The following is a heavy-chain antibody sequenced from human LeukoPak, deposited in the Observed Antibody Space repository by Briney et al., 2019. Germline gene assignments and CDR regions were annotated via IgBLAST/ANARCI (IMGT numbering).Heavy chain of an antibody. CDR1: GFTFSSYA. J-gene: IGHJ6*03. CDR2: ISGSGGST. Sequence: TGGSLRLSCAASGFTFSSYAMTWVRQAPGKGLEWVSAISGSGGSTYYADSVKGRFTISRNNSKNTLYLQMNSLRAEDTAVYYCAKSSGWQYYYYYMDVWGKGTTVTVSS. CDR3: AKSSGWQYYYYYMDV. V-gene: IGHV3-23*01. D-gene: IGHD6-19*01.